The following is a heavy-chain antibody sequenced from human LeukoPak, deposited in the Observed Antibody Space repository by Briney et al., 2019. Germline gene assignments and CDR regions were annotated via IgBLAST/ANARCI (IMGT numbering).Heavy chain of an antibody. J-gene: IGHJ5*01. D-gene: IGHD2-21*01. CDR3: AKTHCGGGSCDKFDS. CDR2: VYASATT. Sequence: PSETLSLTCTVSGASISTYFRSWIRQPAGKRMEWIGRVYASATTYYNPSLRSRVTLSIDTSKNQFSLSLNSVTAADTAVYYCAKTHCGGGSCDKFDSWGQGILVTVSS. V-gene: IGHV4-4*07. CDR1: GASISTYF.